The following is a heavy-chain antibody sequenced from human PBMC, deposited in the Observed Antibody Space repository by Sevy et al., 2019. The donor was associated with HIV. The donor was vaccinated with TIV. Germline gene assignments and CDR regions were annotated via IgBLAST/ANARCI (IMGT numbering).Heavy chain of an antibody. Sequence: SETLSLTCAVYGGSFSAYYWSWIRQAPGQGREWIGAINHSGSANYNPSLKSRVTISVDTTKSQFSLKLSSVTAADTAVYYCARPGGDLWGRGTLVTVSS. CDR3: ARPGGDL. CDR2: INHSGSA. CDR1: GGSFSAYY. V-gene: IGHV4-34*01. J-gene: IGHJ4*02. D-gene: IGHD3-16*01.